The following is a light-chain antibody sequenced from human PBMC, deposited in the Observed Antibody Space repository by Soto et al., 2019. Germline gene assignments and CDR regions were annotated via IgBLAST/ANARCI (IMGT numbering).Light chain of an antibody. V-gene: IGLV1-47*01. Sequence: QSVLTQPPSASGTPGQRVTISCSGSSSNIGSNYVYWYQQLPGTAPKLLIYRNNQRPSGVPDRFSGSKSGTSASLAISGLRSEDDADYYCAAWDDSLSGWVFGGGTKVTV. CDR2: RNN. CDR1: SSNIGSNY. J-gene: IGLJ3*02. CDR3: AAWDDSLSGWV.